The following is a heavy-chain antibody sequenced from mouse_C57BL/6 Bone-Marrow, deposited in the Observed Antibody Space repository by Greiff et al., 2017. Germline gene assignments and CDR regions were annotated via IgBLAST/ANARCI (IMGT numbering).Heavy chain of an antibody. Sequence: VQLQQSGAELAKPGASVKLSCKASGYTFNSSWMHWVKQRPGQGLEWIGYINPSSGNPKYNQKFKDKATLTADKSSSTAYMQLSSLTYEDSAVYYCARPSYDYAMDFCGEGTSVSVSS. CDR3: ARPSYDYAMDF. D-gene: IGHD1-1*01. CDR2: INPSSGNP. CDR1: GYTFNSSW. J-gene: IGHJ4*01. V-gene: IGHV1-7*01.